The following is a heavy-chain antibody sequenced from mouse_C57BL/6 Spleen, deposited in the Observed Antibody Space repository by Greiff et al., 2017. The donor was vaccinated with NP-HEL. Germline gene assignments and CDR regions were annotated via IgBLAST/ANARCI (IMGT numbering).Heavy chain of an antibody. J-gene: IGHJ2*01. V-gene: IGHV1-81*01. D-gene: IGHD2-4*01. CDR3: ARWGDYDDEGYFDY. Sequence: QVQLQQSGAELARPGASVKLSCKASGYTFTSYGISWVKQRTGQGLEWIGEIYPRSGNTYYNEKFKGKATLTADKSSSTAYMELRSLTSEDSAVYFCARWGDYDDEGYFDYWGQGTTLTVSS. CDR1: GYTFTSYG. CDR2: IYPRSGNT.